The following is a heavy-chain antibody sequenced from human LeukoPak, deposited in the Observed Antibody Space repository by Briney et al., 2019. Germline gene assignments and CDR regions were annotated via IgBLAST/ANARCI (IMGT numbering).Heavy chain of an antibody. V-gene: IGHV3-23*01. J-gene: IGHJ4*02. CDR1: GFTFSSYG. Sequence: GGSLRLSCAASGFTFSSYGMHWVRQAPRKGLEWVSAISGSGDRTYYADSVKGRFTISRDNSKNTLFLQMNSLRAEDTAVYYCAKTGARHSSSSNFDYWGQGTLVTVSS. CDR2: ISGSGDRT. D-gene: IGHD6-6*01. CDR3: AKTGARHSSSSNFDY.